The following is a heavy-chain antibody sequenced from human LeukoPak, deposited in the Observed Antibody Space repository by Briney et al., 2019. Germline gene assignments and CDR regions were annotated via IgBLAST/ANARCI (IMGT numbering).Heavy chain of an antibody. D-gene: IGHD2-15*01. CDR1: GFTFSSYA. J-gene: IGHJ4*02. V-gene: IGHV3-23*01. Sequence: GGSLRLSCAASGFTFSSYAVSWVRQTPGKGLEWVSAISGSGGSTYYADSVKGRFTISRDNSKNTLYLQMNSLRAEDTAVYYCAKGYCSGGSCSLFDYWGQGTLVTVSS. CDR2: ISGSGGST. CDR3: AKGYCSGGSCSLFDY.